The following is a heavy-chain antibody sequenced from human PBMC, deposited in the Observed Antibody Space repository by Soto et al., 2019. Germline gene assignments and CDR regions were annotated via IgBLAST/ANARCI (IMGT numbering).Heavy chain of an antibody. Sequence: SETLSLTCAVYGGSFSGYYWSWIRQPPGKGLEWIGEINHSGSTNYNPSLKSRVTISVDTSKNQFSLKLSSVTAADTAVYYCARVKATVTTRATYYYYGMDVWGQGTTVTVSS. D-gene: IGHD4-4*01. CDR2: INHSGST. J-gene: IGHJ6*02. V-gene: IGHV4-34*01. CDR1: GGSFSGYY. CDR3: ARVKATVTTRATYYYYGMDV.